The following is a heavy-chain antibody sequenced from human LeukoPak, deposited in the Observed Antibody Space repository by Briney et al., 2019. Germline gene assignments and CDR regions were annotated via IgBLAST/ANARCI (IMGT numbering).Heavy chain of an antibody. D-gene: IGHD3-3*01. J-gene: IGHJ4*02. CDR3: AKDGAGYYDFWSGYSLDY. CDR2: IRYDGSNK. V-gene: IGHV3-30*02. CDR1: GFTFSSYG. Sequence: GGSLRLSCAASGFTFSSYGMHWVRQAPGKGLEWVAFIRYDGSNKYYADSVKGRFTISRDNSKNTLYLQMNSLRAEDTAVYYCAKDGAGYYDFWSGYSLDYWGQGTLVTVSS.